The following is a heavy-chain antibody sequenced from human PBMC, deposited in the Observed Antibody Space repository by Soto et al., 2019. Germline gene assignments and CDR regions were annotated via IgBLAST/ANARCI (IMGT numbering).Heavy chain of an antibody. Sequence: EVQLVESGGALVQPGGSLRLSCAASGFTFNTYWMTWVRQAPGKGLEWVANIKRDGSQRHYLDSVMGRFIISRDNAKNSLFLQMNSLRVDDTAVYYCARDDSPKSRYDTDLYYYDAFTVWGQGTMVTVSA. J-gene: IGHJ3*01. CDR2: IKRDGSQR. CDR1: GFTFNTYW. V-gene: IGHV3-7*03. D-gene: IGHD3-16*01. CDR3: ARDDSPKSRYDTDLYYYDAFTV.